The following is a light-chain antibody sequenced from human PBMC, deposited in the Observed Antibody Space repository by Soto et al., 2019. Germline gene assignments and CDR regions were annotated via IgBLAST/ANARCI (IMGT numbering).Light chain of an antibody. J-gene: IGLJ3*02. Sequence: QSVLTQPPSVSGTPGQRVTISCSGSSSNIGINTVSWYQQLPGTAPKLLIYSNDQRPSGVPDRFSDSKSGTSDSLVISGLQSEDEADYYCAAWDDSLNGPVFGGGTKLTVL. CDR3: AAWDDSLNGPV. CDR1: SSNIGINT. CDR2: SND. V-gene: IGLV1-44*01.